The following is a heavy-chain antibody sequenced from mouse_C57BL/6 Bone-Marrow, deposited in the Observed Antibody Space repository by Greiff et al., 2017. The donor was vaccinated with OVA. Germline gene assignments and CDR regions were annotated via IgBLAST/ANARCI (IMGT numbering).Heavy chain of an antibody. D-gene: IGHD1-1*01. CDR3: ARRYYGYAMDY. J-gene: IGHJ4*01. Sequence: DVMLVEPGGGLVKPGGSLKLSCAASGFTFSDYGMHWVRQAPEKGLEWVAYISSGSSTTYYADTVKGRFTISRDNAKNTLFLQMTSLRSEDTAMYYCARRYYGYAMDYWGQGTSVTVSS. V-gene: IGHV5-17*01. CDR1: GFTFSDYG. CDR2: ISSGSSTT.